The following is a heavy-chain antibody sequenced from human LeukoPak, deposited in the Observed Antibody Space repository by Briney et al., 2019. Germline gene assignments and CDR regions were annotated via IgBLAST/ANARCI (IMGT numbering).Heavy chain of an antibody. D-gene: IGHD4-17*01. Sequence: SETLSLTCAVYGGSFSGYYWSWIRQPPGKGLEWIGEINHSGSTNYNPPLKSRVTISVDTSKNQFSLKLSSVTAADTAVYYCARAGLYMTTVTRIFDYWGQGTLVTVSS. V-gene: IGHV4-34*01. J-gene: IGHJ4*02. CDR1: GGSFSGYY. CDR2: INHSGST. CDR3: ARAGLYMTTVTRIFDY.